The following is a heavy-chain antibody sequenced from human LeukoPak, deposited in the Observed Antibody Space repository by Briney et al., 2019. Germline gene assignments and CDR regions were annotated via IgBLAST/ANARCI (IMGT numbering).Heavy chain of an antibody. V-gene: IGHV1-18*01. CDR2: ISAYNGNT. J-gene: IGHJ4*02. CDR3: ARDVRLRYFDWLTDY. CDR1: GYTFTSYG. Sequence: GASVKVSCKSSGYTFTSYGISWVRQAPGQGLEWMGWISAYNGNTNYAQKLQGRVTMTTDTSTSTAYMELRSLRSDDTAVYYCARDVRLRYFDWLTDYWGQGTLVTVSS. D-gene: IGHD3-9*01.